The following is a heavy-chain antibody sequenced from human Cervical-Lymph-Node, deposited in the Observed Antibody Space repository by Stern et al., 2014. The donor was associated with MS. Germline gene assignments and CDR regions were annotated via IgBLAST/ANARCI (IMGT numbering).Heavy chain of an antibody. D-gene: IGHD3-3*01. J-gene: IGHJ1*01. CDR2: IIPLFGTP. CDR1: GGVFVSNA. V-gene: IGHV1-69*01. Sequence: VQLVQSGAEVKKPGSSVKVSCKASGGVFVSNAISWVRQAPGQGFEWIGGIIPLFGTPNYAQKFQGRVTITADESTTTAYLELSSLKSGDTAVYFCACESGSSIFGMGHWGQGTLVTVTS. CDR3: ACESGSSIFGMGH.